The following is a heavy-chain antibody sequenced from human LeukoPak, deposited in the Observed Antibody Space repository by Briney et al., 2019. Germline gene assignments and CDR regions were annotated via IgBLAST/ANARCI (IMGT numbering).Heavy chain of an antibody. J-gene: IGHJ4*02. CDR3: ASNDYGDYQSDY. D-gene: IGHD4-17*01. Sequence: SETLSLTCTVSGGSISSYYWSWIRQPPGKGLEWIGYVYYSGSTNYNPSLKSRVIISVDTSKNQFSLELTSVTTADTAMYYCASNDYGDYQSDYWGQGTLVTVSS. CDR1: GGSISSYY. V-gene: IGHV4-59*01. CDR2: VYYSGST.